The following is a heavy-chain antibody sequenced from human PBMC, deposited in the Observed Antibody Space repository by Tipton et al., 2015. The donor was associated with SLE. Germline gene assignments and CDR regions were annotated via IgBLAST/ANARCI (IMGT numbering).Heavy chain of an antibody. V-gene: IGHV6-1*01. CDR3: ARLGPTGDLGDAFDI. CDR1: GDSVSSNSAA. Sequence: VKPSQTLSLTCAISGDSVSSNSAAWNWIRLSPSRGLEWLGGTYYRSKWYNDYAVSVKSRITINPDTSKNQFSLQVNSVTPEDTAVYYCARLGPTGDLGDAFDIWGQGTMVTVSS. CDR2: TYYRSKWYN. D-gene: IGHD7-27*01. J-gene: IGHJ3*02.